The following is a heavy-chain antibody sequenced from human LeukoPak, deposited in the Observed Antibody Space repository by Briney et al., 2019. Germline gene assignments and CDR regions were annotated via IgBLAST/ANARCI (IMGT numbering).Heavy chain of an antibody. CDR1: GGSIRNYY. J-gene: IGHJ2*01. CDR2: ISYSGST. CDR3: ARQLRGYSSVGYFDL. Sequence: SETLSLTCTVSGGSIRNYYWSWIRQPPGKGLEWIGYISYSGSTMYNPSLNSRATISVVTSKNQFSLKLSSVTAADTAVYYCARQLRGYSSVGYFDLWGRGTLVTVSS. V-gene: IGHV4-59*08. D-gene: IGHD5-18*01.